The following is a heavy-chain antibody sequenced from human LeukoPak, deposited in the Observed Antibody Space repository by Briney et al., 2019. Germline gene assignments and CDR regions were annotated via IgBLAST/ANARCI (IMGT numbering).Heavy chain of an antibody. V-gene: IGHV3-23*01. J-gene: IGHJ4*02. CDR3: AKDRYADGFDY. Sequence: GGSLRLSCAASGFTFSSYAISWVRQAPGKGLEWVSAISGSGGSTYYADSVKGRFTISRDNSKNTLYLQMNSLRAEDTALYYCAKDRYADGFDYWGQGTLVTVSS. CDR1: GFTFSSYA. D-gene: IGHD3-9*01. CDR2: ISGSGGST.